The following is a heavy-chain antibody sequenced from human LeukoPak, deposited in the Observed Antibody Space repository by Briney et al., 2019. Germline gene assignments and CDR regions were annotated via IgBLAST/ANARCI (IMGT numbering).Heavy chain of an antibody. CDR2: INPNSGGT. CDR3: ARELGGGIAAAGDDP. Sequence: ASVKVSCKASGYTFTGYYMHWVRQAPGQGLEWMGWINPNSGGTNYAQKFQGRVTMTRDTSISTAYMELSRLRSDDTAVYYCARELGGGIAAAGDDPWGQGTLVTVSS. CDR1: GYTFTGYY. D-gene: IGHD6-13*01. V-gene: IGHV1-2*02. J-gene: IGHJ5*02.